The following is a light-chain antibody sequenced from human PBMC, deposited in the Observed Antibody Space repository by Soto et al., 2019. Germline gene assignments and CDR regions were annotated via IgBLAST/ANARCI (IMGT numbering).Light chain of an antibody. CDR1: SGHNNYA. V-gene: IGLV4-69*01. J-gene: IGLJ2*01. CDR2: VNSDGSH. CDR3: QTWGTGIVI. Sequence: QPVLTQSPSASASLGASVKLTCTLSSGHNNYAIAWHQQQPEKGPRYLMKVNSDGSHSKGDGIPDRFSGSSSGAERYLTISSLQSDDEADYYCQTWGTGIVIFGGGTKLTV.